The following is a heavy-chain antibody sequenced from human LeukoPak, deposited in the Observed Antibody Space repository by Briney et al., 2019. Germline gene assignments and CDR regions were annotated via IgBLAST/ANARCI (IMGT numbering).Heavy chain of an antibody. CDR3: AXXXXXXSSSSPWFDP. D-gene: IGHD6-6*01. CDR1: GYTFTGYY. Sequence: ASVKVSCKASGYTFTGYYMHWVRQAPGQGLEWMGWNNPNSGGTNYAQKFQGRVTMTRDTSISTAYLELSRLRSDDTAVYYCAXXXXXXSSSSPWFDPWGQGTLVTVSS. CDR2: NNPNSGGT. V-gene: IGHV1-2*02. J-gene: IGHJ5*02.